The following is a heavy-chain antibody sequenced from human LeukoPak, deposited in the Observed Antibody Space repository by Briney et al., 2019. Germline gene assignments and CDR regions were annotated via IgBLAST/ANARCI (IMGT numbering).Heavy chain of an antibody. V-gene: IGHV4-4*07. Sequence: SETLSLTCTVSGGSISSYYWSWIRQPAGKGLEWIGRIYTSGSTNYNPSLKSRVTMSVDTSKNQFSLKLSSVTAADTAVYYCARDSMVRGVPVYYMDVWGKGTTVTISS. J-gene: IGHJ6*03. CDR1: GGSISSYY. CDR3: ARDSMVRGVPVYYMDV. CDR2: IYTSGST. D-gene: IGHD3-10*01.